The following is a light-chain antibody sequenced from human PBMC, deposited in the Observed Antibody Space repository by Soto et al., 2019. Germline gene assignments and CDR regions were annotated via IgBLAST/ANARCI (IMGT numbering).Light chain of an antibody. J-gene: IGKJ5*01. CDR3: QQSYSTPPIT. CDR1: QSISSS. CDR2: AAS. V-gene: IGKV1-39*01. Sequence: DIKMTQSPSSLSASVGGRVTLTCRASQSISSSLSWYQQKPGKVPKLLIYAASTLQSGVPSRFSGSGAGTDFTLTISSLQPDDFSAYYCQQSYSTPPITLGQGTRLEIK.